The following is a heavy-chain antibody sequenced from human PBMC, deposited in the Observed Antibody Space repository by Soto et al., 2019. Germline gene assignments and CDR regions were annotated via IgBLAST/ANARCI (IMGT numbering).Heavy chain of an antibody. CDR3: ATDMSWFDP. J-gene: IGHJ5*02. V-gene: IGHV1-69*01. D-gene: IGHD3-16*01. CDR1: GATLRSFA. Sequence: VQLVQSVAEVKKPGSSVKVSCKASGATLRSFAIAWVRQTPGHGLEWMGGIIPMYGATTYAQKFQGRLTITADDSTTTAYMDLTSLTSEDTGVYYCATDMSWFDPWGQGTLVTVSS. CDR2: IIPMYGAT.